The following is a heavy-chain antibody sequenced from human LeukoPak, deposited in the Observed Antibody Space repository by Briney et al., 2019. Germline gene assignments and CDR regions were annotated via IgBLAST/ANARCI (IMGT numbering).Heavy chain of an antibody. J-gene: IGHJ4*02. CDR1: GGSISSSSYY. V-gene: IGHV4-39*07. Sequence: SETLSLTCTVSGGSISSSSYYWGWIRQPPGKGLEWIGSIYYSGSTYYNPSLKSRVTISVDTSKNQFSLKLSSVTAADTAVYYCARGGERGSLIPLFDYWGQGTLVTVSS. CDR2: IYYSGST. CDR3: ARGGERGSLIPLFDY. D-gene: IGHD3-16*01.